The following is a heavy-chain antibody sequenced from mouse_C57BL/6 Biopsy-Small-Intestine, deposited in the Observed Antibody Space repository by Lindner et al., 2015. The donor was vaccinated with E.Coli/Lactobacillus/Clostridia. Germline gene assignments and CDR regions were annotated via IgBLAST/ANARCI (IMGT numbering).Heavy chain of an antibody. D-gene: IGHD2-3*01. J-gene: IGHJ1*03. CDR1: GFNIQDYY. CDR3: SSIYDSYYLYFDV. Sequence: VQLQESGAELVKPGASVKLSCSASGFNIQDYYIHWVRQRTEQGLEWIGRIDPEDGETKYAPKFQGEATITADTSSNTAYLQLSSLTSEDTAVYYCSSIYDSYYLYFDVWGTGTTVTVSS. CDR2: IDPEDGET. V-gene: IGHV14-2*01.